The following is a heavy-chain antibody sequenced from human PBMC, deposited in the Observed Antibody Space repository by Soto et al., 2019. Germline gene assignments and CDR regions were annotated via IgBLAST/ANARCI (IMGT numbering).Heavy chain of an antibody. Sequence: QVQLVESGGGVVQPGTSLRLSCEASGFTFNTFGMHWVRQAPGKGLEWVAVIWHDGTNKYYVDSVKGRLTISRDNTKDTLYLQMTNLTAEDTAVYYCARTGLQIVQATSYYYGLDVWGQGTTVTVSS. D-gene: IGHD2-8*01. J-gene: IGHJ6*02. CDR2: IWHDGTNK. CDR1: GFTFNTFG. V-gene: IGHV3-33*01. CDR3: ARTGLQIVQATSYYYGLDV.